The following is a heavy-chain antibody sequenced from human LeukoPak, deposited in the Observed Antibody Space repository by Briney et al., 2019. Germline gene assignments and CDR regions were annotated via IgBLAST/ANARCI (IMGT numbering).Heavy chain of an antibody. CDR1: GFTFSSYA. D-gene: IGHD5-18*01. J-gene: IGHJ4*02. CDR2: ISSNGGST. V-gene: IGHV3-64D*06. Sequence: PGGSLRLSCSASGFTFSSYAMHWVRQAPGKGLEYVSAISSNGGSTYYADSVKDRFTISRDNSKNTLYLQMSSLRAEDTAVYYCVKSADDSYGPTFDYWGQGTLVTVSS. CDR3: VKSADDSYGPTFDY.